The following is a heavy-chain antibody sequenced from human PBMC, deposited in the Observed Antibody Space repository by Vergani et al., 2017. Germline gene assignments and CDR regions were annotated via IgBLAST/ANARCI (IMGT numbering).Heavy chain of an antibody. D-gene: IGHD2-21*02. CDR1: EGTFTTYN. Sequence: QVHLVQSGGEVKKPGSLVRVSCKASEGTFTTYNFNWVRQAPGQGLEWMGRIIPMFDITNHAQKFQGRVTLTADKSTNTVYMELSSLRYEDTAVYYCARDCPGGGGDCSAGWYFDLWRRGTLVTVSS. V-gene: IGHV1-69*08. CDR3: ARDCPGGGGDCSAGWYFDL. CDR2: IIPMFDIT. J-gene: IGHJ2*01.